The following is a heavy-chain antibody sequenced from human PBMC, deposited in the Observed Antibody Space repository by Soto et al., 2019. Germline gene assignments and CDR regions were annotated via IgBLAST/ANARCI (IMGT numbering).Heavy chain of an antibody. D-gene: IGHD1-7*01. CDR2: IIPIFGTA. V-gene: IGHV1-69*13. J-gene: IGHJ4*02. Sequence: GASVKVSCKASGGTFSSYAISWVRQAPGQGLEWMGGIIPIFGTANYAQKFQGRVTITADESTSTAYMELSSLRSEDTAVYYCARAEYWNYVSYPFDYWGQGTLVTVSS. CDR1: GGTFSSYA. CDR3: ARAEYWNYVSYPFDY.